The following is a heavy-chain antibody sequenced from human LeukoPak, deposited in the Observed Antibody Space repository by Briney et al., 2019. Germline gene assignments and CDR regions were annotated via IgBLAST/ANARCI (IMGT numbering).Heavy chain of an antibody. D-gene: IGHD5-12*01. CDR2: IYHSGSA. CDR1: GGSISSYY. Sequence: SETLSLTCTVSGGSISSYYWSWIRQPPGKGLEWIGHIYHSGSANYSPSLKSRVTMSADASKNQFSLKLTSVTAADAAVYYCARGGGGYAFDYWGQGTLVTVSS. CDR3: ARGGGGYAFDY. J-gene: IGHJ4*02. V-gene: IGHV4-59*01.